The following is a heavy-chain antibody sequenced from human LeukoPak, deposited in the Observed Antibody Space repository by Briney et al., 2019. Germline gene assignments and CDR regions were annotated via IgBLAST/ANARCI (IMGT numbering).Heavy chain of an antibody. CDR2: IKQDGSEK. D-gene: IGHD6-13*01. CDR3: ARESSSSWYSFDY. CDR1: GFTFSSYW. V-gene: IGHV3-7*01. J-gene: IGHJ4*02. Sequence: GGSLRLSCAASGFTFSSYWMSGVGQAPGKGREGGANIKQDGSEKYYVDSVKGRFTISRDNAKNSLYLQMNSLRAEDTAVYYCARESSSSWYSFDYWGQGTLVTVSS.